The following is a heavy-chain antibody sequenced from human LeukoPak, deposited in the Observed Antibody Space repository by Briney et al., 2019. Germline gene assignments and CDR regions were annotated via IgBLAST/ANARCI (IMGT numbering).Heavy chain of an antibody. J-gene: IGHJ6*02. CDR1: GYTFTGYY. CDR3: TRDHCSFANCYEDYYYGMDV. V-gene: IGHV1-2*02. CDR2: INSNTGGT. D-gene: IGHD2-2*01. Sequence: GASVKVSCKASGYTFTGYYMHWVRQAPGQGLEWMGWINSNTGGTNYAQRFQGRVTMTRDTSISTAYMELSRLRSDDSAIYYCTRDHCSFANCYEDYYYGMDVWGQGTTVTVS.